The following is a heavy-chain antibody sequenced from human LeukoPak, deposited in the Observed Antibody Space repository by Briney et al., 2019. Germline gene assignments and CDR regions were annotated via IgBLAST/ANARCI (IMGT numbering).Heavy chain of an antibody. V-gene: IGHV4-61*05. CDR1: GGSISSSSYY. CDR3: ARHHYDYGDHYYFDY. D-gene: IGHD4-17*01. CDR2: IYYSGST. Sequence: PSETLSLTCTVSGGSISSSSYYWGWIRQPPGKGLEWIGYIYYSGSTNYNPSLKSRVTISVDTSKNQFSLKLSSVTAADTAVYYCARHHYDYGDHYYFDYWGQGTLVTVSS. J-gene: IGHJ4*02.